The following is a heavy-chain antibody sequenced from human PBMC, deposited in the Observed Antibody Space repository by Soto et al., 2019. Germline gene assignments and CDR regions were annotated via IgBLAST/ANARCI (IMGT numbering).Heavy chain of an antibody. CDR1: GGSFSGYY. V-gene: IGHV4-34*01. CDR2: IYHSGST. D-gene: IGHD1-26*01. Sequence: SETLSLTCAVYGGSFSGYYWSWIRQPPGKGLEWIGDIYHSGSTNYNPSLKSRVTISVDTSKKQFSLKLRSVTAADTAVYYCARVGATSPPRLDYWGQGSLVTVSS. CDR3: ARVGATSPPRLDY. J-gene: IGHJ4*02.